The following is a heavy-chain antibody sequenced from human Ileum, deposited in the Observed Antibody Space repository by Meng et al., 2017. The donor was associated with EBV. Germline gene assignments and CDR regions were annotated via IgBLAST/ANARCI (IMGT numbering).Heavy chain of an antibody. D-gene: IGHD2-8*02. J-gene: IGHJ4*02. CDR3: ARGGGVLTPLDY. V-gene: IGHV4-34*01. CDR2: INHNGGT. Sequence: QVRLQHWGAGLLKPSETLSLTCAVYGGSFSDYFWSWIRQPPGKGLEWIGEINHNGGTNYNPSLNPSLKSRVTISVDTSKNQFSLKLSSVTAADTAVYYCARGGGVLTPLDYWGQGTLVTVSS. CDR1: GGSFSDYF.